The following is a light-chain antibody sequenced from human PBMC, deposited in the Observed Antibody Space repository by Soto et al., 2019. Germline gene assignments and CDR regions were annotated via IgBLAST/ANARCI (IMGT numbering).Light chain of an antibody. CDR2: GAS. V-gene: IGKV3-15*01. J-gene: IGKJ2*02. CDR3: QQYNNWPST. CDR1: QSVSSN. Sequence: EIVMTQSPATLSVSPGERATLSCRASQSVSSNLAWYQQTPGQGPRLLIFGASTGATGIPARFSGSGSGTEFTLTISSLXXXXXXXYYCQQYNNWPSTFGQGTKLEIK.